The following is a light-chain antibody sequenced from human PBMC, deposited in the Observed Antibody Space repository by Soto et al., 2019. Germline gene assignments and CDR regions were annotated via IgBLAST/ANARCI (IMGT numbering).Light chain of an antibody. J-gene: IGKJ1*01. CDR3: QQSYSTPPT. CDR2: WAS. Sequence: DIVMTQSPDSLAVSLGERATINCKSSQSVLYSSNNKNYLSWYQQKPGQPPKLLIYWASTRESGDPDRFSGSGSGTDFTLTISSLQADDVAVYYCQQSYSTPPTFGQGTKVEIK. V-gene: IGKV4-1*01. CDR1: QSVLYSSNNKNY.